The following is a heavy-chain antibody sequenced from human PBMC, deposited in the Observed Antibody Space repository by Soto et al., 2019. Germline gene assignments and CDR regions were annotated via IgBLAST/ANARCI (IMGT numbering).Heavy chain of an antibody. J-gene: IGHJ4*02. CDR3: ARRIQLWSGDYFDY. V-gene: IGHV4-39*01. CDR1: GGSISSSSYY. CDR2: IYYSGST. Sequence: PSETLSLTCTVSGGSISSSSYYWGWTRQPPGKGLEWIGSIYYSGSTYYNPSLKSRVTISVDTSKNQFSLKLSSVTAADTAVYYCARRIQLWSGDYFDYWGQGTLVTVSS. D-gene: IGHD5-18*01.